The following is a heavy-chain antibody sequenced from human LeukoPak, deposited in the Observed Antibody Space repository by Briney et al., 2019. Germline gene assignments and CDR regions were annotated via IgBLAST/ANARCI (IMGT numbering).Heavy chain of an antibody. Sequence: GRSLRLSCAASGFTFSSYGMHWVRQAPGKGLEWAAVIWYDGSNKYYADSVKGRFTTSRDNSKNTLYLQMNSLRAEDTAVYYCARDPRGYCSGGSCYSGYFDYWGQGTLVTVSS. CDR2: IWYDGSNK. D-gene: IGHD2-15*01. CDR1: GFTFSSYG. V-gene: IGHV3-33*01. CDR3: ARDPRGYCSGGSCYSGYFDY. J-gene: IGHJ4*02.